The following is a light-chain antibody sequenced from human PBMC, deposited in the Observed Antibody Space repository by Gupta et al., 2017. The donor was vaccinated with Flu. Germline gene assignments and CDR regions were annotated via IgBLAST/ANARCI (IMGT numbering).Light chain of an antibody. CDR1: SSDVGGYNY. V-gene: IGLV2-14*01. J-gene: IGLJ3*02. Sequence: QSALTQPASVSGSPGQSIAISCTGSSSDVGGYNYVSWYQHHPGKAPKLVISEVSNRPSGVSNRFSGSKSGNTASLTISGLQVEDEAYYYCSSYTSSSNKLFGGGTKLTVL. CDR3: SSYTSSSNKL. CDR2: EVS.